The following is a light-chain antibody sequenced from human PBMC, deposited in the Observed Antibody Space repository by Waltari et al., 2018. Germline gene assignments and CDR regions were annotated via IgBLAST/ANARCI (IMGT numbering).Light chain of an antibody. Sequence: QSALTQPPSASGSPGQSVTIPCTGPSNDAGGYTYVTWDQQHPAKAPKPMIYEVSKRPAGVPDRFSDSKSGYTASLTVSGLQAEDEADYFCSSYAGSNNVVFGGGTKLTVL. CDR1: SNDAGGYTY. CDR3: SSYAGSNNVV. CDR2: EVS. V-gene: IGLV2-8*01. J-gene: IGLJ2*01.